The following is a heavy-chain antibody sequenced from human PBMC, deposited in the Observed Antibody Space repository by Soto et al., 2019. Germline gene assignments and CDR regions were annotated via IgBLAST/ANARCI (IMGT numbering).Heavy chain of an antibody. Sequence: QITLKESGPTLVKPTQTLTLTCTFSGFSLSTSGVGVGWIRQPPGKALEWLALIYWDDDKRYSPSLKSRLTXPXXTSKNQVVLTMTNMDPVDTATYYCAHNVPFGDYVYWGQGTLVTVSS. CDR3: AHNVPFGDYVY. V-gene: IGHV2-5*02. D-gene: IGHD4-17*01. J-gene: IGHJ4*02. CDR1: GFSLSTSGVG. CDR2: IYWDDDK.